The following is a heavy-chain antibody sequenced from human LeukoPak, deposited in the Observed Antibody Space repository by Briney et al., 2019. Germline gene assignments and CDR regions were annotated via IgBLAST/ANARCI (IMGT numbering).Heavy chain of an antibody. J-gene: IGHJ4*02. Sequence: SETLSLTCAVYGGSFSGYYWSWIRQPAGKGLEWIGRIYISGSTNYNPSLKSRVTISVDTSKNQFSLKLSSVTAADTAVYYCAREREGPYGYLDYWGQGTLVTVSS. CDR1: GGSFSGYY. CDR3: AREREGPYGYLDY. CDR2: IYISGST. V-gene: IGHV4-4*07. D-gene: IGHD4-17*01.